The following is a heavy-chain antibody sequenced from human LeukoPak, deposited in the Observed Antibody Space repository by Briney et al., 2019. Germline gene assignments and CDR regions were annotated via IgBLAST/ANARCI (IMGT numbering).Heavy chain of an antibody. D-gene: IGHD6-19*01. CDR1: GSTFSSYW. V-gene: IGHV3-7*01. Sequence: PGGSLRLSCAASGSTFSSYWMSWVRQAPGKGLEWVANIKQDGSEKYYVDSVKGRFTISRDNAKNSLYLQMNSLRAEDTAVYYCAREPWYSSGWYVDYWGQGTLVTVSS. CDR3: AREPWYSSGWYVDY. J-gene: IGHJ4*02. CDR2: IKQDGSEK.